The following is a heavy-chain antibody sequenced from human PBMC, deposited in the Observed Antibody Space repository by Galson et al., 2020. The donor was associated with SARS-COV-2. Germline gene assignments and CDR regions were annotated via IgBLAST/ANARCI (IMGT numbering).Heavy chain of an antibody. CDR2: ISGSGGST. Sequence: GESLKISCAASGFTFSSYAMSWVRQAPGKGLEWVSAISGSGGSTYYADSVKGRFTISRDNSKNTLYLQMNSLRAEDTAVYYCAKDPAWSKDGTPGPIYYFDYWGQGTLVTVSS. CDR3: AKDPAWSKDGTPGPIYYFDY. CDR1: GFTFSSYA. J-gene: IGHJ4*02. D-gene: IGHD2-15*01. V-gene: IGHV3-23*01.